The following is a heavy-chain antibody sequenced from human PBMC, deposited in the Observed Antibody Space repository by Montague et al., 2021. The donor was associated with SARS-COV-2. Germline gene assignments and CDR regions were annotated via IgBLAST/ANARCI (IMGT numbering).Heavy chain of an antibody. CDR3: GRSRAERYFDWTKLDVHGKPYYFDY. D-gene: IGHD3-9*01. V-gene: IGHV4-39*01. CDR2: IYYSGST. J-gene: IGHJ4*02. CDR1: GGSISSSSYY. Sequence: SETLSLTCTVSGGSISSSSYYWGWIRQPPGKGLEWIGSIYYSGSTYYNPSLKSRVTISVDTSKNQFSLKLSSVTAADTAVYYCGRSRAERYFDWTKLDVHGKPYYFDYWGQGTLVTVSS.